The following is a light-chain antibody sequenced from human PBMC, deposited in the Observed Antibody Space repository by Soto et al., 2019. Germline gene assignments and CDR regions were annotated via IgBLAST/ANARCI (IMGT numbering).Light chain of an antibody. V-gene: IGLV2-14*02. CDR1: SSNVGSYKL. CDR2: EVN. J-gene: IGLJ1*01. CDR3: SSYTASSTLL. Sequence: QSALTQPASVSGSPGQSITISCTGTSSNVGSYKLVSWYQQHPGKAPKLMIFEVNKRPSGVSNRFSGSKSGNTASLTISGLQADDEADYYCSSYTASSTLLFGTGTKVTVL.